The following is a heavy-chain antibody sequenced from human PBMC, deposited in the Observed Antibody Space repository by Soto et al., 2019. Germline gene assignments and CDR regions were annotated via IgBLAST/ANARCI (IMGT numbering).Heavy chain of an antibody. V-gene: IGHV3-23*01. CDR3: AKVRASYLSASYFYYGLDV. D-gene: IGHD3-10*01. CDR2: ISGSGSSV. J-gene: IGHJ6*02. CDR1: GFTFSHYV. Sequence: PXGSLRLSCAASGFTFSHYVLSWVRQSPEMGLDWVSSISGSGSSVYVADSVRGRFIMSRDLSTNTVSLQMNSLRAEDTAVYYCAKVRASYLSASYFYYGLDVWGQGTTVTVSS.